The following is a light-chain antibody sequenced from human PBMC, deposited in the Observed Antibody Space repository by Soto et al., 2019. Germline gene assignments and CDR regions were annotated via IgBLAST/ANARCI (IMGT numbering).Light chain of an antibody. V-gene: IGKV3-20*01. CDR2: GAS. CDR3: QQYGSSPLT. Sequence: EIVLTQSPGTLSLSPGERATISCRASQSVSSSYLAWYQQKPGQAPRLLIYGASSRATGIPDRFSGSGSGTDFTLTISRLEPEDLAVYYCQQYGSSPLTFGGGTKVDIK. CDR1: QSVSSSY. J-gene: IGKJ4*01.